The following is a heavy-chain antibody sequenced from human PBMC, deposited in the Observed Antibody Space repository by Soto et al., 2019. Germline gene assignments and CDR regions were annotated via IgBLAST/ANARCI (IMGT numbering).Heavy chain of an antibody. CDR3: AKDLSPLVHSSSDY. CDR1: GFTFSIYA. D-gene: IGHD6-6*01. J-gene: IGHJ4*02. CDR2: ISGSVGST. Sequence: QPGGSLRLSCAASGFTFSIYAMSWVRQAPGKGLEWVSAISGSVGSTYYADSVKGRFTISRDNSKNTLYLQMNSLRAEDTAVYYCAKDLSPLVHSSSDYWGQGTRVTVSS. V-gene: IGHV3-23*01.